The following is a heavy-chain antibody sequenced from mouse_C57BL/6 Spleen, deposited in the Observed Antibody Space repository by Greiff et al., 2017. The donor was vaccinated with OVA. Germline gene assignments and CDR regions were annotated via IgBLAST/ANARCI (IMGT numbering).Heavy chain of an antibody. J-gene: IGHJ2*01. Sequence: EVQLQESGPELVKPGASVTMSCKASGYTFPAYNMPWVKQSHGKSLGWIGYITPNNGGTSYNQKFKGKATLTVNKSSSTAYMELRSLTSEDSAVYYCARRGITTVVADYWGQGTTLTVSS. CDR1: GYTFPAYN. CDR3: ARRGITTVVADY. CDR2: ITPNNGGT. V-gene: IGHV1-22*01. D-gene: IGHD1-1*01.